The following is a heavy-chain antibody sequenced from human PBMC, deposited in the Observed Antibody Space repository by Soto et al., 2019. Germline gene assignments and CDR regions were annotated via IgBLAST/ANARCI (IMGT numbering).Heavy chain of an antibody. CDR1: SVSFNSAW. J-gene: IGHJ5*02. V-gene: IGHV3-15*01. CDR2: IKSNTEGGTT. D-gene: IGHD4-17*01. Sequence: LXLSFASASVSFNSAWMNWVLHAPGKGLEWVGRIKSNTEGGTTDYVAPVKGRFTISRDDSNNTLYLHMSSLKTEDTAVYYCTTDDPDYGLDLWGPGTLVTVSS. CDR3: TTDDPDYGLDL.